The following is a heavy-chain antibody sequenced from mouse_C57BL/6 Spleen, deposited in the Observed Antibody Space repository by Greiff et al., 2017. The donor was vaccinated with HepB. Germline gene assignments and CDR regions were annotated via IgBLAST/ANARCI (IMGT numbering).Heavy chain of an antibody. CDR2: ISSGGDYI. CDR3: TREDYGSSFYWYFDV. CDR1: GFTFSSYA. Sequence: DVHLVESGEGLVKPGGSLKLSCAASGFTFSSYAMSWVRQTPEKRLEWVAYISSGGDYIYYADTVKGRFTISRDNARNTLYLQMSSLKSEDTAMYYCTREDYGSSFYWYFDVWGTGTTVTVSS. D-gene: IGHD1-1*01. J-gene: IGHJ1*03. V-gene: IGHV5-9-1*02.